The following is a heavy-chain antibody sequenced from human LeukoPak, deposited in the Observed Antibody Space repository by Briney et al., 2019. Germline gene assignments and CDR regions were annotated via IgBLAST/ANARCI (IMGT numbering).Heavy chain of an antibody. V-gene: IGHV4-59*01. CDR3: ARDGSYGRNNWFDP. Sequence: SETLSLTCTVSGGSISSYYWSWIRQPPGKGLEWIGYIYYSGSTNYNPSLKSRVTISVDTSKNQCSLKLSSVTAADTAVYYCARDGSYGRNNWFDPWGQGTLVTVSS. J-gene: IGHJ5*02. CDR1: GGSISSYY. CDR2: IYYSGST. D-gene: IGHD1-26*01.